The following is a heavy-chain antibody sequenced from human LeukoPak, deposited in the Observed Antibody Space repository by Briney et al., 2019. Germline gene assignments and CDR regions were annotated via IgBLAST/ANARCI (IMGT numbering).Heavy chain of an antibody. J-gene: IGHJ4*02. Sequence: SSETLSLTCTVSGGSISSYYWSWIRQPPGKGLEWIGYIYYSGSINYNPSLKSRVTISVDTSKNQFSLKLSSVTAADTAVYYCARDNNYSGSYNLFDYWGQGTLVTVSS. V-gene: IGHV4-59*01. CDR3: ARDNNYSGSYNLFDY. D-gene: IGHD1-26*01. CDR2: IYYSGSI. CDR1: GGSISSYY.